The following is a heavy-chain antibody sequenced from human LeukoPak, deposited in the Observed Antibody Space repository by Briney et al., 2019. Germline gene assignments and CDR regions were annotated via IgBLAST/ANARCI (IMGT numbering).Heavy chain of an antibody. D-gene: IGHD3-9*01. V-gene: IGHV3-30*02. CDR3: AKSPLRYFDWFDY. J-gene: IGHJ5*01. Sequence: PGGSLRLSCAASGFIFSSFGMHWVRQAPGKGLEWVAFIRYDGSNKYYADSVKGRFTISRDNSKNTLYLQMNSLRAEDTAVYYCAKSPLRYFDWFDYWGQGTLVTVSS. CDR1: GFIFSSFG. CDR2: IRYDGSNK.